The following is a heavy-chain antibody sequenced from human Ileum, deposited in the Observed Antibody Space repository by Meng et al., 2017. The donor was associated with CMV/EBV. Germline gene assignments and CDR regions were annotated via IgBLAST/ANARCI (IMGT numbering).Heavy chain of an antibody. D-gene: IGHD2-15*01. Sequence: ASVKVSCKASGYTFTGYYMHWVRQAPGQGLEWMGWINPNSGGTNYAQKFQGRVTMTRDTSISTAYMELSRLRSDDTAVYYCARGGYCSDHSCYVVYYSYGLDVWGQGTTVTVSS. CDR2: INPNSGGT. CDR1: GYTFTGYY. J-gene: IGHJ6*02. V-gene: IGHV1-2*02. CDR3: ARGGYCSDHSCYVVYYSYGLDV.